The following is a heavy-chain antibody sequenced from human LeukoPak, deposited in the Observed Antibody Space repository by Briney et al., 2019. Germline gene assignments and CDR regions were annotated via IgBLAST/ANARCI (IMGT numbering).Heavy chain of an antibody. CDR3: ASKIVVAPTWFDP. V-gene: IGHV4-4*02. D-gene: IGHD2-21*01. CDR2: IYHSGST. CDR1: GGSINSNKW. Sequence: SETLSLTCAVSGGSINSNKWWSWVRQPPGKGLEWTGEIYHSGSTNYNPSLKSRVTISVDKSKNQFSLKLTSVTAADTAVYYCASKIVVAPTWFDPWGQGTLVTVSS. J-gene: IGHJ5*02.